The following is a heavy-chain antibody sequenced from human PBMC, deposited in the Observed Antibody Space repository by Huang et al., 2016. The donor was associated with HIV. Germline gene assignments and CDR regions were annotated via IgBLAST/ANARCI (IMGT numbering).Heavy chain of an antibody. CDR1: GYDFTGYW. CDR3: ARAPPDH. CDR2: INPNSDVA. V-gene: IGHV1-2*02. J-gene: IGHJ4*02. Sequence: QVQMVQSGAEVKKPGASVKVSCKTYGYDFTGYWMHWVRQAPGQGLEWMGWINPNSDVAVYAQKFRGRVTRTTDTSVTTAYMELTVLTSDDTAIYYCARAPPDHWGQGTLVTVSS.